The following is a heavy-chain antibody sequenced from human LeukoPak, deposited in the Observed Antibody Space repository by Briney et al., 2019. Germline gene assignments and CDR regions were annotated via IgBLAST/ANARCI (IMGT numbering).Heavy chain of an antibody. CDR2: ISAYNGNT. Sequence: ASVKVSCKASGGTFTSYGISWVRQAPGQGLEWMGWISAYNGNTNYAQKLQGRVTMTTDTSTSTAYMELRSLRSDDTAVYYCARDRYYYDSSGYPQVGDYWGQGTLVTVSS. CDR3: ARDRYYYDSSGYPQVGDY. CDR1: GGTFTSYG. V-gene: IGHV1-18*01. D-gene: IGHD3-22*01. J-gene: IGHJ4*02.